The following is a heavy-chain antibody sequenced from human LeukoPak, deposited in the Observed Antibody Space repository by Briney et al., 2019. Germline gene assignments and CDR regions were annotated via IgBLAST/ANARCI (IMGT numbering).Heavy chain of an antibody. CDR3: AKAHGDYYYGMDV. V-gene: IGHV3-74*01. CDR2: INTDGNSI. J-gene: IGHJ6*02. CDR1: GFTFSSYW. D-gene: IGHD4-17*01. Sequence: GGSLRLSCAASGFTFSSYWMHWVRQAPGKGLVWVSRINTDGNSISYADSVKGRFTISRDNSKNTLYLQMNSLRAEDTAVYYCAKAHGDYYYGMDVWGQGTTVTVSS.